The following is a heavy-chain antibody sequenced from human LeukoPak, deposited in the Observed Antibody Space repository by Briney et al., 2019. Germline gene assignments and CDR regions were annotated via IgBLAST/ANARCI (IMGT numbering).Heavy chain of an antibody. V-gene: IGHV4-59*01. CDR3: AREYYDILTGSNPYYFDY. CDR1: SRSISSYY. D-gene: IGHD3-9*01. J-gene: IGHJ4*02. CDR2: IYYSGST. Sequence: SETLSLTCTVCSRSISSYYWSWIRQPPGKGLEWIGYIYYSGSTNYNPSLKSRVTISVETSKNQFSLKLSSVTAADTAAYYCAREYYDILTGSNPYYFDYWGQGTLVTVSS.